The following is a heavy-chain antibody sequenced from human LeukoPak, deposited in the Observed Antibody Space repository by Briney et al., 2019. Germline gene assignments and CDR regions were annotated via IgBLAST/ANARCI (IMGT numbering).Heavy chain of an antibody. J-gene: IGHJ4*02. V-gene: IGHV1-2*02. CDR2: INPNSGGT. CDR1: GYTFTVYY. D-gene: IGHD6-19*01. CDR3: ARGRSVTVPEATKLFDQ. Sequence: ASVTVSCKSSGYTFTVYYLHWVRQAPGQGLEWMAWINPNSGGTSYAQKFRGRVTMARDTSISTAYMELSRLRSDDTAVYYCARGRSVTVPEATKLFDQWGQGTLVTVSS.